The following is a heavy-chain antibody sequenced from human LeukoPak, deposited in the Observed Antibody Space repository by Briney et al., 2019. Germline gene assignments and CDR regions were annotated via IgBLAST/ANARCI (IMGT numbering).Heavy chain of an antibody. J-gene: IGHJ4*02. CDR2: FSSSGHIT. CDR1: GFTFGNFQ. V-gene: IGHV3-48*03. CDR3: ARDPDPQGNLDF. Sequence: GGSLRLSCSGSGFTFGNFQMNWVRQVPRTGLEGLSYFSSSGHITYYADSVKGRFAVSRDNAKDSVSVEMDSLRADDTGIYFCARDPDPQGNLDFWGQGTHVIVSS. D-gene: IGHD1-14*01.